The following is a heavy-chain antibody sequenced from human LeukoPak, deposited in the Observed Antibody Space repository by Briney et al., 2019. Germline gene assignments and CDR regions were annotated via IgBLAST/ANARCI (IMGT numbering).Heavy chain of an antibody. D-gene: IGHD5-18*01. Sequence: ASVKVSFTASGYTFTSYDINWVRQATGQGLEWMGWMNPNSGNTVYAQKFQGRVTMTRNTSISTAYMELSSLRSEDTAVYYCARGAELWSPGNWFDPWGQGTLVTVSS. CDR3: ARGAELWSPGNWFDP. V-gene: IGHV1-8*01. J-gene: IGHJ5*02. CDR2: MNPNSGNT. CDR1: GYTFTSYD.